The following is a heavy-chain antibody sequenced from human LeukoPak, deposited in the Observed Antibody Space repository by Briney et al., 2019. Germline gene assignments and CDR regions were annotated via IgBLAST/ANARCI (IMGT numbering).Heavy chain of an antibody. CDR3: ASTARIAVAGFDY. V-gene: IGHV3-30*03. J-gene: IGHJ4*02. CDR1: GFTFSTYG. Sequence: GGSLRLPCAASGFTFSTYGMHWVRQTPGKGLEWVAVISYDGSNQYYADSVKGRFTISRDNAKNSLYLQMNSLRAEDTAVYYCASTARIAVAGFDYWGQGTLVTVSS. CDR2: ISYDGSNQ. D-gene: IGHD6-19*01.